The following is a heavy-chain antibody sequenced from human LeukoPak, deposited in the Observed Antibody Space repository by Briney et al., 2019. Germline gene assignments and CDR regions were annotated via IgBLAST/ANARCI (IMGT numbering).Heavy chain of an antibody. D-gene: IGHD3-22*01. CDR3: ARGRGVYYDSSGYWDYYYGMDV. J-gene: IGHJ6*02. CDR1: GGTFSSYA. CDR2: MNPNSGNT. V-gene: IGHV1-8*02. Sequence: ASVKVSCKASGGTFSSYAISWVRQATGQGLEWMGWMNPNSGNTGYAQKFQGRVTMTRNTSISTAYMELSSLRSEDTAVYYCARGRGVYYDSSGYWDYYYGMDVWGQGTTVTVSS.